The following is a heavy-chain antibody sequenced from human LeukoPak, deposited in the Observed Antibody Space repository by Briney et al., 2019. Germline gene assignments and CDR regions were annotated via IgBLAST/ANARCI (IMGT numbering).Heavy chain of an antibody. CDR2: INHSGST. V-gene: IGHV4-34*01. D-gene: IGHD3-10*01. CDR1: GRSFSDYY. J-gene: IGHJ4*02. Sequence: SETLSLTCAVYGRSFSDYYWSWIRQPPGKGLEWIGEINHSGSTNYNPSLKSRVTISVDTSKNHFSLKLSSVTAADTAVYYCARARQGWNYYGSGSYFDYWGQGTLVTVSS. CDR3: ARARQGWNYYGSGSYFDY.